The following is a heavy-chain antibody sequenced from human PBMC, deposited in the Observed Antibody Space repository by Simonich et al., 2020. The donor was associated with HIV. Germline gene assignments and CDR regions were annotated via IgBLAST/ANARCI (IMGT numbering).Heavy chain of an antibody. V-gene: IGHV1-18*01. J-gene: IGHJ4*02. CDR3: ARNLAVAASFFDY. CDR2: ISAYNGKP. CDR1: GYTFTSNG. D-gene: IGHD6-19*01. Sequence: QVQLVQSGAEVKKPGASVKVSCKASGYTFTSNGIIWVRLAPGQGLEWMGRISAYNGKPKYAQKLQGKITMTKDTSTSTAYMELRSLRSDDTAVYYCARNLAVAASFFDYWGQGTLVTVSS.